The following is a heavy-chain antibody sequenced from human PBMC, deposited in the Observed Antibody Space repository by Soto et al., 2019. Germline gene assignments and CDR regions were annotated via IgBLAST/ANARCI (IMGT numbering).Heavy chain of an antibody. Sequence: GGSLRLSCAASGFTFSSYTMNWVRQAPGKGLEWISYISGGSTTIYYADSVKGRFTISRDNAKNSLYLQMNSLRDEDTAVYYCAREVVNAFDIWGQGTMVTVSS. CDR3: AREVVNAFDI. CDR2: ISGGSTTI. D-gene: IGHD2-15*01. CDR1: GFTFSSYT. V-gene: IGHV3-48*02. J-gene: IGHJ3*02.